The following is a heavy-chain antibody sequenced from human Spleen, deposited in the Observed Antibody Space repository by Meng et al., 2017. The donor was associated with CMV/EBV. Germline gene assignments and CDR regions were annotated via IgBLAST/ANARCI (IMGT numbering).Heavy chain of an antibody. D-gene: IGHD4-17*01. CDR2: IRFDASNK. CDR3: ANEQDYGARDY. CDR1: GFTFGAVG. J-gene: IGHJ4*02. Sequence: GESLKISCAATGFTFGAVGMYWVRQAPGKGLEWVAFIRFDASNKYYADSVKGRFTISRDNSKSTLYLQMNSLRAEDTAVYYCANEQDYGARDYWGQGTLVTVSS. V-gene: IGHV3-30*02.